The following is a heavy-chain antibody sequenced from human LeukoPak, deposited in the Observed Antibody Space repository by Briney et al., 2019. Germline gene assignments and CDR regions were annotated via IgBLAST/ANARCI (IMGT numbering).Heavy chain of an antibody. CDR1: GFTFSSYG. CDR2: IRHDGSNK. Sequence: GGSLRLSCTASGFTFSSYGIHWVRQAPGKGLEGVSFIRHDGSNKYYADSVKGRFTISRDNSKNTLYVQMNSLRTEDTAVYYCARSRDGYNPRWEYWGQGTLVTVSS. V-gene: IGHV3-30*02. CDR3: ARSRDGYNPRWEY. J-gene: IGHJ4*02. D-gene: IGHD5-24*01.